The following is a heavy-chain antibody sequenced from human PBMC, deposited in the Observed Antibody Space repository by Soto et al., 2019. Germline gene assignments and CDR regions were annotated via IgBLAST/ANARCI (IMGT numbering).Heavy chain of an antibody. CDR1: GGSISSYY. J-gene: IGHJ6*02. CDR2: IYYSGST. CDR3: AKSMPYGAYCYYGMDV. V-gene: IGHV4-59*01. D-gene: IGHD2-2*01. Sequence: PSETLSLTCTVSGGSISSYYWSWIRQPPGKGLEWIGYIYYSGSTNYNPSLKSRVTISVDTSKNQFSLKLSSVTAADTAVYYCAKSMPYGAYCYYGMDVWGQGTTVTVAS.